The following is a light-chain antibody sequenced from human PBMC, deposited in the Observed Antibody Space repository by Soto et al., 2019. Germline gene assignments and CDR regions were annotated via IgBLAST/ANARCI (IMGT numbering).Light chain of an antibody. CDR2: EVN. CDR1: SSDVGGYDY. CDR3: SSYTSIRSWV. Sequence: QSALTQPASVSGSPGQSITISCTGSSSDVGGYDYVSWYQQHPGKAPKLMIYEVNNRPSGVSNRFAGSKSGNTASLTISGLQAEEDADYYCSSYTSIRSWVFGGGTKLTVL. J-gene: IGLJ3*02. V-gene: IGLV2-14*01.